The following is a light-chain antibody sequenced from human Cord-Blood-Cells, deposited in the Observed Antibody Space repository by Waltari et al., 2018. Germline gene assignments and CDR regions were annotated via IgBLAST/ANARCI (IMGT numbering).Light chain of an antibody. CDR2: DVS. J-gene: IGLJ3*02. Sequence: QSALTQPASVSGSPGQSITISCTGTSSDVGGYNYVSWYQQHPGKAPKLMIYDVSKRPSGVSNRFSGSEAGITAFLTISGLQAEDEADYYCSSYTSSSTWVFGGGTKLTVL. V-gene: IGLV2-14*01. CDR3: SSYTSSSTWV. CDR1: SSDVGGYNY.